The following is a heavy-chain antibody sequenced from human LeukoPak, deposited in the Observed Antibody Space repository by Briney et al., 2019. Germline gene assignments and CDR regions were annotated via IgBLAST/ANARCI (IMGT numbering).Heavy chain of an antibody. Sequence: GGSLRLSCAASGLTFSSYGMHWVRQAPGKWLEWVALIQYDGSNKYYPDSVKGRFTISRDNSKNTLYVQMNRMRAEGTAVYYCAKGTIRYCSSTGCYIDYWGQGNLVTVSP. CDR1: GLTFSSYG. CDR2: IQYDGSNK. V-gene: IGHV3-30*02. D-gene: IGHD2-2*01. J-gene: IGHJ4*02. CDR3: AKGTIRYCSSTGCYIDY.